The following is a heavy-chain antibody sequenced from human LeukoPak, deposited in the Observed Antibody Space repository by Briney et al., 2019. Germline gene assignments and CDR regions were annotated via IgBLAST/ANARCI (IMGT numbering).Heavy chain of an antibody. CDR2: IYYSGST. Sequence: PSETLSLTCTVSGGSISSYYWSWIRQPPGKGLEWIGYIYYSGSTNYNPSLKSRVTISVDTSKNQFSLKLSSVTAADTDVYYCAIPVSGYSHFDYWGQGPLVTVSS. CDR1: GGSISSYY. CDR3: AIPVSGYSHFDY. D-gene: IGHD3-22*01. V-gene: IGHV4-59*01. J-gene: IGHJ4*02.